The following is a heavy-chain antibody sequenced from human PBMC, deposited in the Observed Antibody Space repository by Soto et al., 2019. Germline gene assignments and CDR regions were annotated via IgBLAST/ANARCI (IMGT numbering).Heavy chain of an antibody. J-gene: IGHJ6*02. CDR3: AKDAGAFGVVIQYYYYYGMDV. CDR1: GFTFSSYA. D-gene: IGHD3-3*01. Sequence: GSLRLSCAASGFTFSSYAMSLVRQAPGKGLEWVSAISGSGGSTYYADSVKGRFTISRDNSKNTLYLQMNSLRAEDTAVYYCAKDAGAFGVVIQYYYYYGMDVWGQGTTVTVSS. V-gene: IGHV3-23*01. CDR2: ISGSGGST.